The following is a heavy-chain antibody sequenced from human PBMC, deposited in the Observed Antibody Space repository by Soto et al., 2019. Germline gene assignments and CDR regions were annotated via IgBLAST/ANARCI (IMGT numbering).Heavy chain of an antibody. CDR3: ARDPPLGYCSGGSCYSD. CDR1: GGTFSSYT. V-gene: IGHV1-69*08. J-gene: IGHJ4*02. CDR2: IIPILGIA. Sequence: QVQLVQSGAEVKKPGSSVKVSCKASGGTFSSYTISWVRQAPGQGLEWMGRIIPILGIANYAQKFQGRVTITADKSTSTAYMELSSLRSEDTAVYYCARDPPLGYCSGGSCYSDWGQGALVTVSS. D-gene: IGHD2-15*01.